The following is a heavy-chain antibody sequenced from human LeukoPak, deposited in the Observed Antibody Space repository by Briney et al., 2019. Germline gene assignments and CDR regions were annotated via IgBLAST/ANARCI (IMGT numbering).Heavy chain of an antibody. D-gene: IGHD1-1*01. CDR3: AKAGIGADGAGFLCEY. CDR1: GFTFSDYA. V-gene: IGHV3-23*01. Sequence: GGSLTLSCAASGFTFSDYAMSWVRQAPGKGPEWVSTASYYVGKQYHADSVRGRFTVSRDNSRNTVSLQMSSLRVEDTGIYYCAKAGIGADGAGFLCEYWGQGTLVTVSS. CDR2: ASYYVGKQ. J-gene: IGHJ4*02.